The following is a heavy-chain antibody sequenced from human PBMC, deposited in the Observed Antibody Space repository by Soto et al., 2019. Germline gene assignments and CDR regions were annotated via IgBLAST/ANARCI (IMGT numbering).Heavy chain of an antibody. CDR3: ARLRRRKIDN. D-gene: IGHD4-17*01. Sequence: QLQLQESAPGLVKPSETLSLTCTVSGGSISSSSYYWGWIRQPPGKGLEWIGSIYYSGSTYYNPSRKMPVPLSADTYKKQSPLKLSSVTAADTPMYYCARLRRRKIDNWGQRTL. V-gene: IGHV4-39*01. J-gene: IGHJ4*02. CDR2: IYYSGST. CDR1: GGSISSSSYY.